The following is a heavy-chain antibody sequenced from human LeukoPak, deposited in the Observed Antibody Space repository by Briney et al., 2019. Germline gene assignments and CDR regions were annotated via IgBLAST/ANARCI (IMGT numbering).Heavy chain of an antibody. D-gene: IGHD3-22*01. CDR2: INHSGST. J-gene: IGHJ4*02. CDR1: GVSISAYY. CDR3: ARGGVGSYYDSSGDPFDY. V-gene: IGHV4-34*01. Sequence: SETLSLTCSVSGVSISAYYWSWIRQPPGKGLEWIGEINHSGSTNYNPSLKSRVTISVDTSKNQFSLKLSSVTAADTAVYYCARGGVGSYYDSSGDPFDYWGQGTLVTVSS.